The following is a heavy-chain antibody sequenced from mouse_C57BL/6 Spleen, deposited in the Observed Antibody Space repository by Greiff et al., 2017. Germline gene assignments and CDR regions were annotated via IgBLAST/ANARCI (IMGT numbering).Heavy chain of an antibody. J-gene: IGHJ2*01. Sequence: VHVQQSGAELVRPGASVKLSCTASGFNITDYNMHWVKQRPEQGLEWIGRIDPEDGDTDYAPKFQGKATMTADTSSNTAYLQLSSLTSEDTAVYYCTTDDGSSYGYWGQGTTLTVSS. V-gene: IGHV14-1*01. D-gene: IGHD1-1*01. CDR3: TTDDGSSYGY. CDR1: GFNITDYN. CDR2: IDPEDGDT.